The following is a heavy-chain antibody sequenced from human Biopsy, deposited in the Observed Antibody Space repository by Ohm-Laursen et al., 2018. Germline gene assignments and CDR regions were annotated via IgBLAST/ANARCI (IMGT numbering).Heavy chain of an antibody. CDR3: ARDGEAKYCKHGVCPSGF. V-gene: IGHV3-21*01. CDR1: GFTFSGLS. CDR2: ISASGNHI. J-gene: IGHJ4*02. Sequence: SLRLSCAASGFTFSGLSMNWVRQAPGKGLEWVSSISASGNHIYYTDSVKGRFTVSRDNGKNSVYLQMNSLRVEDTAVYYCARDGEAKYCKHGVCPSGFWGQGTLVTVSS. D-gene: IGHD2-8*01.